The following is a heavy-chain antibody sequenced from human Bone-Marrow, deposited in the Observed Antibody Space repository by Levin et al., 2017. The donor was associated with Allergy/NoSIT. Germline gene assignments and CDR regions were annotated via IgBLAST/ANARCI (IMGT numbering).Heavy chain of an antibody. D-gene: IGHD6-19*01. Sequence: EASVKVSCKASGYTFTGYYMHWVRQAPGQGLEWMGWINPNSGGTNYAQKFQGRVTMTRDTSISTAYMELSRLRSDDTAVYYCASMINSSGGVGYAFDIWGQGTMVTVSS. CDR2: INPNSGGT. J-gene: IGHJ3*02. CDR1: GYTFTGYY. V-gene: IGHV1-2*02. CDR3: ASMINSSGGVGYAFDI.